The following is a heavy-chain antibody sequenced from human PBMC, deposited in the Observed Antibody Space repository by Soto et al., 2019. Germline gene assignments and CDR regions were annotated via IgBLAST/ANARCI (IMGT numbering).Heavy chain of an antibody. CDR2: ISTTGSFT. J-gene: IGHJ4*02. Sequence: PGGSLRLSCAASGFTFSDYYMSWIRQAPGKGLEWVSYISTTGSFTNYADSLKGRFTISRDNAKNSLYLQINSLRADDTAVCYCARAQWELDYWGQGTLVTVSS. D-gene: IGHD1-26*01. CDR1: GFTFSDYY. V-gene: IGHV3-11*06. CDR3: ARAQWELDY.